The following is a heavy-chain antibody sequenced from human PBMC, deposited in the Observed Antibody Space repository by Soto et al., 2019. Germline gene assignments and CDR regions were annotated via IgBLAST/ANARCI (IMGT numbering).Heavy chain of an antibody. Sequence: QVQLQQWGAGLLKPSETLSLTCAVYGGSFSGYYWSWIRQPPGKGLEWIGEINHSGSTNYNPSLKSRVTISVDTSKNQFSLKLSSVTAADTAVYYCATLRSRKPRYCSSTSCYVPTDYWGQGTLVTVSS. CDR2: INHSGST. D-gene: IGHD2-2*01. CDR1: GGSFSGYY. V-gene: IGHV4-34*01. CDR3: ATLRSRKPRYCSSTSCYVPTDY. J-gene: IGHJ4*02.